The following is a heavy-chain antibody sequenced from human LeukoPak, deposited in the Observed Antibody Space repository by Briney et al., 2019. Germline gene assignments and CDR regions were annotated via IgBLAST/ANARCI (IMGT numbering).Heavy chain of an antibody. CDR1: GFTFTDSY. CDR2: ISGSGDDT. J-gene: IGHJ4*02. D-gene: IGHD1-1*01. CDR3: ARDPRTVRI. V-gene: IGHV3-11*06. Sequence: GGSLRLSCAASGFTFTDSYTTWVRQAPGKGLEWLSYISGSGDDTNYADSVRGRFAISRDNAKNSLYLQMNSLRVEDTAVYYCARDPRTVRIWGQGTLVTVSS.